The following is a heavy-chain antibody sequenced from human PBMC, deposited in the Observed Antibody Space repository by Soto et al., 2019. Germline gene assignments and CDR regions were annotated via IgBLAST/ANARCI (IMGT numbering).Heavy chain of an antibody. CDR1: GGSFGNAA. J-gene: IGHJ4*02. V-gene: IGHV1-69*01. CDR3: STGVIWIRYFTVDS. D-gene: IGHD3-9*01. Sequence: QVQLVQSGAEVKKPGSSVKVSCKASGGSFGNAAINWVRQTPGQGLEWLGGFIPVYRTLNYAQKFQGRVTITADESTGTAFMTLSSLASDDTAVYYCSTGVIWIRYFTVDSWGQGTRVTVSS. CDR2: FIPVYRTL.